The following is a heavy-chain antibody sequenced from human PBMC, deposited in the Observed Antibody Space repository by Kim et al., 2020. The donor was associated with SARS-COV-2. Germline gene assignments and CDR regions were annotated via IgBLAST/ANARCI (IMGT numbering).Heavy chain of an antibody. CDR2: ISYDGSNK. Sequence: GGSLRLSCAASGFTFSSYGMHWVRQAPGKGLEWVAVISYDGSNKYYADSVKGRFTISRDNSKNTLYLQMNSLRAEDTAVYYCASGSLLSDLRTDYWGQGTLVTVSS. CDR1: GFTFSSYG. J-gene: IGHJ4*02. V-gene: IGHV3-33*05. D-gene: IGHD3-10*01. CDR3: ASGSLLSDLRTDY.